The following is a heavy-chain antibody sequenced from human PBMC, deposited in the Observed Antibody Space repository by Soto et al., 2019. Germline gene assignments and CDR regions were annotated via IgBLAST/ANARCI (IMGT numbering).Heavy chain of an antibody. CDR2: ISASGDRT. Sequence: EVQLLVSGGGSVQPGGSLRLSCEVSGFTLTNYAMSWVRQAPGKGLEWVSQISASGDRTYYADSVKGRFTISKDSSKNPLFLQEPSLSGEDSAVYYWAGSWAWGQGTMVPVSS. CDR1: GFTLTNYA. D-gene: IGHD1-26*01. V-gene: IGHV3-23*01. J-gene: IGHJ3*01. CDR3: AGSWA.